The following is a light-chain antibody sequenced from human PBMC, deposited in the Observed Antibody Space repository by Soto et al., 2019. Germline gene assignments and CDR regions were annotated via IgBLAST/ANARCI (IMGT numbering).Light chain of an antibody. CDR2: AAS. J-gene: IGKJ1*01. Sequence: DDRVTRSPAPVSASIGKRGTSAGRASQSISNYLNWYQQKPGKAPNLLIYAASSLQSGVPSRFSGSGSGTDFTLSISSLQPEDFATYYCQQTYSTPSWTFGQGTKVDIK. V-gene: IGKV1-39*01. CDR1: QSISNY. CDR3: QQTYSTPSWT.